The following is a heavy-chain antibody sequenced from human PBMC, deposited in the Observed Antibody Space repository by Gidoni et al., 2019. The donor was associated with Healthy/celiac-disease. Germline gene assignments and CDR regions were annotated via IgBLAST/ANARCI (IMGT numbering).Heavy chain of an antibody. J-gene: IGHJ3*02. D-gene: IGHD3-22*01. V-gene: IGHV4-59*01. Sequence: YGGSTNYNPSLKSRVTISVDTSKNQFSLKLSSVTAADTAVYYCARDQADTMIKAFDIWGQGTMVTVSS. CDR3: ARDQADTMIKAFDI. CDR2: YGGST.